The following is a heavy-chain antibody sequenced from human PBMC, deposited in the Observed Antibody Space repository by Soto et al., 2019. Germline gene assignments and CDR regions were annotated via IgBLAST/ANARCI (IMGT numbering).Heavy chain of an antibody. V-gene: IGHV1-69*06. CDR1: GGTFSSYA. J-gene: IGHJ4*02. CDR2: IIPIFGTA. CDR3: ARDSRYSSGWYGGDD. Sequence: SVKVSCKASGGTFSSYAISWVRQAPGQGLEWMGGIIPIFGTANYAQKFQGRVTITADKSTSTAYMELSSLRSEDTAVYYCARDSRYSSGWYGGDDWGQGTLVSVSS. D-gene: IGHD6-19*01.